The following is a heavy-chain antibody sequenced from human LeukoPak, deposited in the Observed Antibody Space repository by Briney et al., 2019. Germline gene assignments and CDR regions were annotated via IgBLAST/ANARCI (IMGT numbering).Heavy chain of an antibody. D-gene: IGHD3-10*01. CDR1: GGSFSGYY. CDR2: INHSGSI. J-gene: IGHJ4*02. CDR3: ARGLAAFRDYYGSGSLDY. V-gene: IGHV4-34*01. Sequence: SETLSLTCAVYGGSFSGYYWSWIRQPPGKGLEWIGEINHSGSINYNPSLKSRVTISVDTSKNQFSLKLSSVTAADTAVYYCARGLAAFRDYYGSGSLDYWGQGALVTVSS.